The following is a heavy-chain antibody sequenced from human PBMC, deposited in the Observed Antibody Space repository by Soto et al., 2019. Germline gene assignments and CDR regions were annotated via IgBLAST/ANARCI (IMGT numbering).Heavy chain of an antibody. CDR2: IYYSGST. V-gene: IGHV4-59*01. CDR3: ARDHPDSGGYYYFDY. D-gene: IGHD3-22*01. CDR1: GGSISSYY. Sequence: SETPSLTCTVFGGSISSYYWSWIRQPPGKGLEWIGYIYYSGSTNYNHSLKSRVTISVDTSKNQFSLKLSSVTAADTAVYYCARDHPDSGGYYYFDYCGQGTRVTV. J-gene: IGHJ4*02.